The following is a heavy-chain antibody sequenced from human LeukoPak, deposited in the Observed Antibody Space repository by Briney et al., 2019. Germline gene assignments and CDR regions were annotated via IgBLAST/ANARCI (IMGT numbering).Heavy chain of an antibody. CDR2: INPNSGGT. CDR3: ARGGSYYDFWRDSDAFDI. D-gene: IGHD3-3*01. J-gene: IGHJ3*02. Sequence: ASVKVSCKASGYTFTGYYMHWVRQAPGQGLEWMGRINPNSGGTNYAQKFQGRVTMTRDTSISTAYMELSRLRSDDTAVYYCARGGSYYDFWRDSDAFDIWGQGTMVTVSS. CDR1: GYTFTGYY. V-gene: IGHV1-2*06.